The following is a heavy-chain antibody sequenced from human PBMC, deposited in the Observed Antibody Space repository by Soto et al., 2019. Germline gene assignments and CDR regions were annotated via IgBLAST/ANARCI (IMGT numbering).Heavy chain of an antibody. CDR2: IYYSGDT. D-gene: IGHD6-13*01. V-gene: IGHV4-59*01. J-gene: IGHJ6*02. Sequence: SETLSLTCSVSGGSISSYYWSWIRQPPGKGLEWIGYIYYSGDTNYNPSLKSRVTISVDTSKNQVSLKVYSVTAADTALYYCASSGRDLGSSSPKGKNYYSYYGLDVWGQGTTVTVSS. CDR1: GGSISSYY. CDR3: ASSGRDLGSSSPKGKNYYSYYGLDV.